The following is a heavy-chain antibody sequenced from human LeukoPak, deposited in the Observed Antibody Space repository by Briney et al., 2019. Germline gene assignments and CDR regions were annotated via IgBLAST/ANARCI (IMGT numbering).Heavy chain of an antibody. V-gene: IGHV1-2*04. D-gene: IGHD6-19*01. CDR3: ARGSPWSSGWLEYFQH. CDR1: GYTFTGYY. Sequence: ASVKVSCKASGYTFTGYYVHWVRQAPGQGLERMGWINPNSGGTNYAQKFQGWVTMTRDTSISTAYMELSRLRSDDTAVYYCARGSPWSSGWLEYFQHWGQGTLVTVSS. CDR2: INPNSGGT. J-gene: IGHJ1*01.